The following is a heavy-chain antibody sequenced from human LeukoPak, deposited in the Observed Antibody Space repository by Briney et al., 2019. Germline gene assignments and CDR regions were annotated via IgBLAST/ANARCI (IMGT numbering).Heavy chain of an antibody. CDR1: GFTFSSYA. V-gene: IGHV3-30*14. CDR3: ARDFIHRRGHYYYMDV. J-gene: IGHJ6*03. Sequence: PERSLRLSCAASGFTFSSYAMHWVRQAPGKGLEWVAVISYDGSNKYYADSVKGRFTISRDNSKNTLYLQMNSLRAEDTAVYYCARDFIHRRGHYYYMDVWGKGTTVTVSS. CDR2: ISYDGSNK.